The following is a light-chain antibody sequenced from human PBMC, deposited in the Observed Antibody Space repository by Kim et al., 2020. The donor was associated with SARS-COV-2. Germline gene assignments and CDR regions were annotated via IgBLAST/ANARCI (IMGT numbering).Light chain of an antibody. CDR2: AAS. CDR1: QGISSY. V-gene: IGKV1-8*01. J-gene: IGKJ5*01. Sequence: AIRITQSPSSLSASTGDRVTITCRASQGISSYLAWYQQKPGKAPKLLIYAASTLQSGVPSRFSGSGSGTDFTLTISCLQSEDFATYDCQQYYSDPITFGQGTRLEIK. CDR3: QQYYSDPIT.